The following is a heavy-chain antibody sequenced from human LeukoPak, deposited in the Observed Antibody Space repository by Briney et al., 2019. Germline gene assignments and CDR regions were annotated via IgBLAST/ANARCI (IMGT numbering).Heavy chain of an antibody. CDR1: GFTFSSYG. Sequence: GGPLRLSCAASGFTFSSYGMHWVRQAPGKGLEWVAFIRSDGINKYYADSVKGRFTISRDSSKNTLYLEMNSLRVEDTAVYYCAKGRSDFDCWGQGTLVTVSS. V-gene: IGHV3-30*02. J-gene: IGHJ4*02. CDR2: IRSDGINK. CDR3: AKGRSDFDC.